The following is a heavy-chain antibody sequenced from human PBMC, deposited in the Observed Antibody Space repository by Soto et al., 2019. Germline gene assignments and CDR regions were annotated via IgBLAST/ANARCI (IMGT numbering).Heavy chain of an antibody. CDR1: GYTFTSYG. CDR3: ASLITGTTGSYYYYYYMDV. D-gene: IGHD1-20*01. V-gene: IGHV1-18*01. J-gene: IGHJ6*03. CDR2: ISAYNGNT. Sequence: ASVKVSCKASGYTFTSYGISWVRQAPGQGLEWMGRISAYNGNTNYAQKLQGRVTMTTDTSTSTAYMELRSPRSDDTAVYYCASLITGTTGSYYYYYYMDVWGKGTTVTVSS.